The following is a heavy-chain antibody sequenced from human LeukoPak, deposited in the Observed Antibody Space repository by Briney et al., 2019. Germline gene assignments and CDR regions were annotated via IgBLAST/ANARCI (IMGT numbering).Heavy chain of an antibody. V-gene: IGHV3-21*01. CDR3: ARDLPYGDWHFDL. CDR2: ISSSSSYI. J-gene: IGHJ2*01. Sequence: GGSLRLSCAASGFTFSSYSMDWVRQAPGKGLEWVSSISSSSSYIYYADSVKGRFTISRDNAKNSLYLQMNSLRAEDTAVYYCARDLPYGDWHFDLWGRGTLVTVSS. CDR1: GFTFSSYS. D-gene: IGHD4-17*01.